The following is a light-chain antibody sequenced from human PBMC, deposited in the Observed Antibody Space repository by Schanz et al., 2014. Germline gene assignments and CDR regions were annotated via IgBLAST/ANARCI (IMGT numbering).Light chain of an antibody. V-gene: IGLV2-11*01. J-gene: IGLJ2*01. CDR2: DVS. CDR3: CSYAGSYTVV. CDR1: SSDVGGYNY. Sequence: QSALIQPPSVSGSPGQSVTISCTGTSSDVGGYNYVSWYQQHPGKAPKLMIYDVSNRPSGVPDRFSGSKSGNTASLTISGLQAEDEADYYCCSYAGSYTVVFGGGTKLTVL.